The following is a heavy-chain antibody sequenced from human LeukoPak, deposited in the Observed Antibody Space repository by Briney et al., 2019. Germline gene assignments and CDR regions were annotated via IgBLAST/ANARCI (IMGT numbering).Heavy chain of an antibody. CDR2: ISYNGSNK. D-gene: IGHD6-25*01. Sequence: GRSLRLSCAASGFTFSSYAMHWVRQPPGKGLEWGAVISYNGSNKYYADSGKGRFTFPRGNSKNTPYLQMNSWRAEATAVNYFARDAAIITEGYYFYYWGEGTLVTLYS. CDR1: GFTFSSYA. J-gene: IGHJ4*02. V-gene: IGHV3-30*04. CDR3: ARDAAIITEGYYFYY.